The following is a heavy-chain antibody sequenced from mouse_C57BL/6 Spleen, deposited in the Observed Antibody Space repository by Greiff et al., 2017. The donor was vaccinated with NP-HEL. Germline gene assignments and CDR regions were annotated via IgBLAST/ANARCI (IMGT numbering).Heavy chain of an antibody. CDR2: INPSNGGT. Sequence: QVQLQQPGTELVKPGASVKLSCKASGYTFTSYWMHWVKQRPGQGLEWIGNINPSNGGTNYNEKFKSKATLTVDKSSSTAYMQRSSLTSEDSAVYYCARGDYWYAWMDYWGQGTSVTVSS. D-gene: IGHD2-13*01. CDR1: GYTFTSYW. V-gene: IGHV1-53*01. CDR3: ARGDYWYAWMDY. J-gene: IGHJ4*01.